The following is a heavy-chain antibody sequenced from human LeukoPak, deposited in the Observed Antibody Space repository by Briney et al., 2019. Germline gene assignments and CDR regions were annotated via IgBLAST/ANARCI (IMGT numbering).Heavy chain of an antibody. Sequence: GRSLRLSCAASGFTFSSYCMSWVRHAPGKGLEWVSAISCSGGSTYYADSVKGRFTISRDNSKNTLYLQMNSLRAEDTAVYYCARAKQYYDILTGYYYYYYMDVWGKGTTVTISS. V-gene: IGHV3-23*01. CDR3: ARAKQYYDILTGYYYYYYMDV. J-gene: IGHJ6*03. D-gene: IGHD3-9*01. CDR1: GFTFSSYC. CDR2: ISCSGGST.